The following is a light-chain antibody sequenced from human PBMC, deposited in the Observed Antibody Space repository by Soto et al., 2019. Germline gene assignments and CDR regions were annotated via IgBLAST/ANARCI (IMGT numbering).Light chain of an antibody. CDR2: DVS. Sequence: QSALTQPASVSGSPGQSITISCTGTSSDVGGYNYVSWYQQHPGKAPKLMIYDVSNRPSGVSNRFSGSKSGNTASLTISGLQAEDEADYYYSSYKSSSTLFGGGTQLTVL. J-gene: IGLJ2*01. CDR3: SSYKSSSTL. CDR1: SSDVGGYNY. V-gene: IGLV2-14*01.